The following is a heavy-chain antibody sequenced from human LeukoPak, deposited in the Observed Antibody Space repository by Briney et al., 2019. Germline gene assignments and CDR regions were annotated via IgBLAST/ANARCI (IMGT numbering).Heavy chain of an antibody. D-gene: IGHD2-15*01. CDR1: GFTFTTYT. Sequence: QPGGSLRLSCAASGFTFTTYTMTWVRQAPGKGLEWVSGISGGGTSISYADPVKGRFSISRDNSKNTVYLQMDSLRAEDTAVYHCANRYCGGGGCSPFEYWGRGTLVTVSS. CDR2: ISGGGTSI. CDR3: ANRYCGGGGCSPFEY. J-gene: IGHJ4*02. V-gene: IGHV3-23*01.